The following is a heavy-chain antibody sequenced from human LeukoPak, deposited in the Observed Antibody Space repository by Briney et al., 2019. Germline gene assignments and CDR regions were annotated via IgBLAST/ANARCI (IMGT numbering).Heavy chain of an antibody. CDR1: GGSISSYY. CDR2: IYYSGST. CDR3: ARREKSPYYFDY. V-gene: IGHV4-59*01. J-gene: IGHJ4*02. Sequence: PSETLSLTCTDSGGSISSYYWSWIRQPPGKGLEWIGYIYYSGSTNYNPSLKSRVTISVDTSKNQFSLKLSSVTAADTAVYYCARREKSPYYFDYWGQGTLVTVSS.